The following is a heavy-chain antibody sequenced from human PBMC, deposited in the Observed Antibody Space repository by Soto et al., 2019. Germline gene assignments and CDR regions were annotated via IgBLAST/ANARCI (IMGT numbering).Heavy chain of an antibody. Sequence: SETLSLTCAVSGDSISSGYYWAWIRQPPGKRLEWVAYIYYSGTTYYNPSLTSRVTISVDTSKNQFSLKLSSVTAADTAVYYCARETSQHVYSHYGMDVWGQGTTVTVS. CDR1: GDSISSGYY. D-gene: IGHD1-1*01. CDR2: IYYSGTT. CDR3: ARETSQHVYSHYGMDV. V-gene: IGHV4-38-2*02. J-gene: IGHJ6*02.